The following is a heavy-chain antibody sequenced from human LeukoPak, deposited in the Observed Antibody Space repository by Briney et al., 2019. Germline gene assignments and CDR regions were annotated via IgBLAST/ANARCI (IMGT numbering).Heavy chain of an antibody. Sequence: GGSLRLSCAASGFTFSSYAMSWVRQAPGKGLEWVSAISGSGGSTYYADSVKGRFTISRDNSKNTLYLQMNSLRAEDTAVYYCAKDLSEVCSSTSCYNAGFDYWGQGTLVTVSS. J-gene: IGHJ4*02. D-gene: IGHD2-2*02. CDR1: GFTFSSYA. V-gene: IGHV3-23*01. CDR2: ISGSGGST. CDR3: AKDLSEVCSSTSCYNAGFDY.